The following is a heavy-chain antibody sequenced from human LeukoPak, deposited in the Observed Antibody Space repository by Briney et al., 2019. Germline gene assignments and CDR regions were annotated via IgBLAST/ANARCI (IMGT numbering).Heavy chain of an antibody. CDR2: ISYDGSNK. V-gene: IGHV3-30*04. D-gene: IGHD3-16*01. Sequence: PGGSLRLSCAASGFTFSSYAMHWVRQAPGKGLERVAVISYDGSNKYYADSVKGRFTISRDNSKNTLYLQMNSLRAEDTAVYYCARDYGYWGQGTLVTVSS. CDR3: ARDYGY. J-gene: IGHJ4*02. CDR1: GFTFSSYA.